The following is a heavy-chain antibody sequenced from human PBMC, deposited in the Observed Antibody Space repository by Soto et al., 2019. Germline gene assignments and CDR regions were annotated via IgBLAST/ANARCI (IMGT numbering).Heavy chain of an antibody. CDR1: GFTFSSYA. J-gene: IGHJ4*02. CDR3: AKATRQKYIVVVVAAIDY. D-gene: IGHD2-15*01. Sequence: EVQLLESGGGLVQPGGSLRLSCAASGFTFSSYAMSWVRQAPGKGLEWVSAISGSGGSTYYADSVKGRFTISRDNSKNTLYLQMNSLRAEDTAVYYCAKATRQKYIVVVVAAIDYWGQGTLVTVSS. V-gene: IGHV3-23*01. CDR2: ISGSGGST.